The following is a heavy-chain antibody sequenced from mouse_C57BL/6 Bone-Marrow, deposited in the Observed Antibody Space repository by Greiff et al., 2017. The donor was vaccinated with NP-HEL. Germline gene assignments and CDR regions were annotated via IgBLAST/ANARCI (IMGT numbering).Heavy chain of an antibody. CDR2: IDPENGDT. D-gene: IGHD2-12*01. CDR1: GFNIKDDY. CDR3: TTVTGAY. V-gene: IGHV14-4*01. Sequence: EVKLMESGAELVRPGASVKLSCTASGFNIKDDYMHWVKQRPEQGLEWIGWIDPENGDTEYASKFQGKATITADPSSHTAYLQLSSLTSEDTAVYYCTTVTGAYWGQGTLVSVSA. J-gene: IGHJ3*01.